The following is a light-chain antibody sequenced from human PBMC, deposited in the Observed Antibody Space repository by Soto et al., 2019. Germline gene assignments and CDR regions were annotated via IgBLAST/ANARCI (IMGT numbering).Light chain of an antibody. CDR1: QNINTW. J-gene: IGKJ1*01. V-gene: IGKV1-5*03. CDR3: QHYNSYSEA. Sequence: DIPITQSPSPLSASVGDRVTLTCRASQNINTWLAWYQQKPGKAPKLLIYKASTLKSGVPSRFSGSGSGTEFTLTISSLQPDDFATYYCQHYNSYSEAFGQGTKVDIK. CDR2: KAS.